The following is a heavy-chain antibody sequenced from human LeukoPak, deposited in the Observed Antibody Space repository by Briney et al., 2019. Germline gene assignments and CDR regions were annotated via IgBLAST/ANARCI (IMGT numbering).Heavy chain of an antibody. Sequence: GGSLRLSCAVSGFNFNNYAMTWVRQAPGKGLEWVSAIGGSGVSTFYGDSVKGRFSISRDNSKNTLYLQMNSLRAEDTAVYYCAKTWLGNYYFDYWGQGTLVTVSS. CDR2: IGGSGVST. CDR3: AKTWLGNYYFDY. CDR1: GFNFNNYA. V-gene: IGHV3-23*01. J-gene: IGHJ4*02. D-gene: IGHD6-19*01.